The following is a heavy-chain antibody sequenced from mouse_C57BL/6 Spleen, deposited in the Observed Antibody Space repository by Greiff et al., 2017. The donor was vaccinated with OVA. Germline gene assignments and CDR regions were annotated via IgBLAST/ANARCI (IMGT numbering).Heavy chain of an antibody. V-gene: IGHV5-9*01. J-gene: IGHJ1*03. CDR2: ISGGGGNT. CDR3: ARISSYWYFDV. CDR1: GFTFSSYT. Sequence: DVMLVESGGGLVKPGGSLKLSCAASGFTFSSYTMSWVRQTPEKRLEWVATISGGGGNTYYPDSVKGRFTISRDNAKNTLYLQMSSLRSEDTALYYCARISSYWYFDVWGTRTTVTVSS. D-gene: IGHD1-1*01.